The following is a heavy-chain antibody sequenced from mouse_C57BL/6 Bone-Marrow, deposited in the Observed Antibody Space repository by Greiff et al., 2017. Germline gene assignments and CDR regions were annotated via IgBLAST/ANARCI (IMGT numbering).Heavy chain of an antibody. Sequence: EVQLQQSGAELVRPGASVKLSCTASGFNIKDDYMHWVKQRPEQGLEWIGWIDPENGDTEYASKFQGKATITADTSSNTAYLQLSSLTSEDTAVYYCTSTMRDYYAMDYWGQGTSVTVSS. V-gene: IGHV14-4*01. D-gene: IGHD2-4*01. CDR3: TSTMRDYYAMDY. CDR2: IDPENGDT. J-gene: IGHJ4*01. CDR1: GFNIKDDY.